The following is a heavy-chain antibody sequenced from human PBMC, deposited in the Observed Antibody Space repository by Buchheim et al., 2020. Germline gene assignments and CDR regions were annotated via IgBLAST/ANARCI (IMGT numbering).Heavy chain of an antibody. V-gene: IGHV1-69*12. CDR3: ARVRDIVVVPAAMVRTSYGMDV. CDR1: GGTFSSYA. J-gene: IGHJ6*02. Sequence: QVQLVQSGAEVKKPGSSVKVSCKASGGTFSSYAISWVRQAPGQGLEWMGGIIPIFGTANYAQKFQGRVTITADESTSTAYMELSSLRSEDTAVYYCARVRDIVVVPAAMVRTSYGMDVWGQGTT. D-gene: IGHD2-2*01. CDR2: IIPIFGTA.